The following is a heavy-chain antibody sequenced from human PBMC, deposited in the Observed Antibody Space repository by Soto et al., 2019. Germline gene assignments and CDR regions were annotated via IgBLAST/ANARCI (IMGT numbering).Heavy chain of an antibody. CDR3: ARRMGYYYGSGSYSGGLFDY. Sequence: QVQLVQSGAEVKKPGASVKVSCKASGYTFTSYAMHWVRQAPGQRLERMGWINAGNGNTKYSQKFQGRVTITRDTSASTAYMELSSLRSEDTAVYYCARRMGYYYGSGSYSGGLFDYWGQGTLVTVSS. D-gene: IGHD3-10*01. CDR2: INAGNGNT. CDR1: GYTFTSYA. V-gene: IGHV1-3*01. J-gene: IGHJ4*02.